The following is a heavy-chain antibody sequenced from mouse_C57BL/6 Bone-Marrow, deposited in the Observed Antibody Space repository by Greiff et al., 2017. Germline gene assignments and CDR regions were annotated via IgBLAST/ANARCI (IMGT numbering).Heavy chain of an antibody. CDR3: AVHYYCSSDY. Sequence: EVQVVESGGGLVQPGESLKLSCESNEYDIPSHDMSWVRKTPEKRLELVAAINSDGGSNYYPDTMERRDIISRDNTKKHLYLQMSSLRCEASALYYCAVHYYCSSDYWGQGTTLTVSS. J-gene: IGHJ2*01. D-gene: IGHD1-1*01. CDR1: EYDIPSHD. V-gene: IGHV5-2*01. CDR2: INSDGGSN.